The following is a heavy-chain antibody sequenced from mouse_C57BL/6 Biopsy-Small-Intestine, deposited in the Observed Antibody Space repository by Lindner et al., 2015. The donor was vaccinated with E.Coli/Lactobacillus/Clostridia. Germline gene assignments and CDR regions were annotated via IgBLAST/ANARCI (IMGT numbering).Heavy chain of an antibody. CDR2: INPISGGT. CDR1: GYTFSDNN. D-gene: IGHD2-4*01. V-gene: IGHV1-18*01. Sequence: SVKVSCKASGYTFSDNNIRLGASGPWTGLQWMGWINPISGGTNYAQNFQGRVTMTRDTSVSTAYMDLSRLRSDDTAVYYCARGAQNEHYDRSGYHAMDVWGQGTTVTVSS. CDR3: ARGAQNEHYDRSGYHAMDV. J-gene: IGHJ1*01.